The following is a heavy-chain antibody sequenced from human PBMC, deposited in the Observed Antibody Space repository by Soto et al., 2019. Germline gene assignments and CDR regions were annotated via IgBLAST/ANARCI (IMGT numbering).Heavy chain of an antibody. J-gene: IGHJ4*02. Sequence: EVQLVESGGGLVQTGGPLRLSGAAPGFRFMAYWLSWARQAPGRGLGWVANIKQAGSEKNYVDSVNGRFIISRDDAKNSLFLQVNSLRVEDTAVYYCAREKRANGYFDYWGQGTLVTVSS. CDR3: AREKRANGYFDY. CDR2: IKQAGSEK. CDR1: GFRFMAYW. V-gene: IGHV3-7*01. D-gene: IGHD6-25*01.